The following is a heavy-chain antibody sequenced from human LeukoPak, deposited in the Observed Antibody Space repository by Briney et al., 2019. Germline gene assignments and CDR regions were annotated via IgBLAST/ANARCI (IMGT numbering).Heavy chain of an antibody. J-gene: IGHJ4*02. Sequence: GGSLRLSCAASGFTFSSYNFHWLRQAPGKGLGWLTVITYDGSYTSYGASVKGRFTVSRDNSQNTLYLLMNGLRAEDTALYYCARDHSAMPSYWGQGTLVTVSS. V-gene: IGHV3-30*03. CDR1: GFTFSSYN. CDR2: ITYDGSYT. D-gene: IGHD2-2*01. CDR3: ARDHSAMPSY.